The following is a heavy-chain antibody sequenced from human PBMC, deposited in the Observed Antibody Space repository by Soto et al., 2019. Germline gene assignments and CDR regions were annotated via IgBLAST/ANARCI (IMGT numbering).Heavy chain of an antibody. Sequence: EVQLVESGGGLIQPGGSLRLSCAASGFTVSSNHMSWVRQAPGKGLEWVSLIYSGGSTYYADSVKGRFTISRDNSENTLYLQMNSLRAEDKAVYYCAIRRGYRGYDSAFDIWGQGTMVTVSS. CDR3: AIRRGYRGYDSAFDI. D-gene: IGHD5-12*01. CDR2: IYSGGST. V-gene: IGHV3-53*01. J-gene: IGHJ3*02. CDR1: GFTVSSNH.